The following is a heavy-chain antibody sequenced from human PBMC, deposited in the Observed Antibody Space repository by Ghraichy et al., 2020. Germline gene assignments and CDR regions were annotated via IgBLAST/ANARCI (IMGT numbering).Heavy chain of an antibody. J-gene: IGHJ5*02. V-gene: IGHV4-34*01. Sequence: LTCAVYGGSFSGYYWSWIRQPPGKGLEWIGEINHSGSTNYNPSLKSRVTISVDTSKNQFSLKLSSVTAADTAVYYCANRGKIAAAGTRWFDPWGQGTLVTVSS. D-gene: IGHD6-13*01. CDR1: GGSFSGYY. CDR3: ANRGKIAAAGTRWFDP. CDR2: INHSGST.